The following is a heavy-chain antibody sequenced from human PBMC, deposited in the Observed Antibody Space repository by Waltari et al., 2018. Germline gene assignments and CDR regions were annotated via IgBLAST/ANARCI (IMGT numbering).Heavy chain of an antibody. D-gene: IGHD1-26*01. J-gene: IGHJ6*03. CDR2: IYYSGST. Sequence: QVQLQESGPGLVKPSETLSLTCTVSGGSISSYYWSWIRQPPGKGLEWIGYIYYSGSTNYNPSLKSRVTISVDTSKNQFSLKRSSVTAADTAVYYCARALGSGATKYYYYYMDVWGKGTTVTVSS. V-gene: IGHV4-59*01. CDR1: GGSISSYY. CDR3: ARALGSGATKYYYYYMDV.